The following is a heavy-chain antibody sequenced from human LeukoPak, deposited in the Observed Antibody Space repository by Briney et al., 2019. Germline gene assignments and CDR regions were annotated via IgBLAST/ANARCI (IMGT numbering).Heavy chain of an antibody. D-gene: IGHD1-26*01. Sequence: PSETLSLTCSVYSGPFSGYYWSWIRQPPGKGLEWIGEINHSVGTNYNPSLKSRVTMSLDTSKNQFSLKLSSVTAADTAVYYCARLSSGRSKDYWGQGTLVTVSS. CDR3: ARLSSGRSKDY. CDR1: SGPFSGYY. CDR2: INHSVGT. J-gene: IGHJ4*02. V-gene: IGHV4-34*01.